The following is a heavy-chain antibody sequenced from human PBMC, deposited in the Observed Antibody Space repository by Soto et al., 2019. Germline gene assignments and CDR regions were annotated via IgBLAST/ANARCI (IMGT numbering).Heavy chain of an antibody. J-gene: IGHJ4*02. CDR3: ARDRSPRYSGYDLWY. D-gene: IGHD5-12*01. CDR2: INEDGSER. V-gene: IGHV3-7*01. CDR1: GFTFSTYW. Sequence: HPGGSLRLSCAASGFTFSTYWMSWVRQTPGKGLEWVANINEDGSERYYVDSVKGRFTISRDNSKNTLYLQMNSLRGEDTAVYYCARDRSPRYSGYDLWYWGQGTLVTVSS.